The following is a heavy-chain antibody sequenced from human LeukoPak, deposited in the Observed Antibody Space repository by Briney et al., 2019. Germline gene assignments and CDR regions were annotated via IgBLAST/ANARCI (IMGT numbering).Heavy chain of an antibody. CDR2: IYHSGST. D-gene: IGHD6-13*01. V-gene: IGHV4-4*02. Sequence: KPSETLSLTCAVSGGSGGSISSSNYWSWVRQPPGKGLEWIGEIYHSGSTNYNPSLKSRVTISVDKSKNQFSLKLNSVTAADTAVYYCARDLSIAAADLPTSLIWGQGTLVTVSS. CDR3: ARDLSIAAADLPTSLI. J-gene: IGHJ4*02. CDR1: GGSGGSISSSNY.